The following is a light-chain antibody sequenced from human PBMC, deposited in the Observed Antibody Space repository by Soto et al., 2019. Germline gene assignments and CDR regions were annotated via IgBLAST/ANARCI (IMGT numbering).Light chain of an antibody. CDR2: DAS. V-gene: IGKV3-11*01. Sequence: EIVLTQSPAILSMSPGERATLSCRASQSVSSYFAWYQQKPGQAPRLLIYDASNRATGVPARFSGSGSGTDFTLPISSLEPEDFAVYYCKQRRYWPVTFGQGTKVEIK. CDR1: QSVSSY. J-gene: IGKJ1*01. CDR3: KQRRYWPVT.